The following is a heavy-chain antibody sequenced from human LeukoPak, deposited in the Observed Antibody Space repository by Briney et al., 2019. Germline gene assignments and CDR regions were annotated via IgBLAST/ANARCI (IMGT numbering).Heavy chain of an antibody. J-gene: IGHJ4*02. D-gene: IGHD2-2*02. CDR3: ARDPTPRYCKSTSCYTGRYFDY. CDR2: ISYDGSNK. Sequence: GGSLRLSCAASGFTFSSYAMHWVRQAPGKGLEWMAVISYDGSNKYYADSVKGRFTISRDNFKNTLYLQMNSLRAEDTAVYYCARDPTPRYCKSTSCYTGRYFDYWGQGTLVTVSS. V-gene: IGHV3-30-3*01. CDR1: GFTFSSYA.